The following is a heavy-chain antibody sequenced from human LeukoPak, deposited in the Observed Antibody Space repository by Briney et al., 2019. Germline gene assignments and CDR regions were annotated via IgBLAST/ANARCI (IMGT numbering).Heavy chain of an antibody. CDR2: ISGSGGST. CDR1: GYTFSNYA. V-gene: IGHV3-23*01. D-gene: IGHD6-19*01. CDR3: ANYERIAVAGRVDY. J-gene: IGHJ4*02. Sequence: QSGGSLRLSCAASGYTFSNYAMSWVRQAPGKGLEWVSAISGSGGSTYYADSVKGRFTISRDNSKNTLYLQMNSLRAEDTAVYYCANYERIAVAGRVDYWGQGTLVTVSS.